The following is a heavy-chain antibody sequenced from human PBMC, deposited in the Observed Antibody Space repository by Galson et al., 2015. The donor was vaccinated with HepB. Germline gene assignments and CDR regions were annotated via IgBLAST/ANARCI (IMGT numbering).Heavy chain of an antibody. Sequence: SGAEVKQPGESLKISCKGSGYRFTSYWIGWVRQMPGKGLEWMGIIYPGDSDTRYSPSFQGQVIISADKSISTAYLQWSSLKASDTAMYYCARQVWTQKGDLSAFDIWGQGTMVTVSS. CDR1: GYRFTSYW. D-gene: IGHD3-16*01. J-gene: IGHJ3*02. CDR3: ARQVWTQKGDLSAFDI. V-gene: IGHV5-51*01. CDR2: IYPGDSDT.